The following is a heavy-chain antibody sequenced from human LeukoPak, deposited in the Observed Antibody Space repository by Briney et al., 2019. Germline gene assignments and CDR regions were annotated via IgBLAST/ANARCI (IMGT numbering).Heavy chain of an antibody. V-gene: IGHV1-18*01. CDR3: ARDTDCSSTSCYLKGGPNDAFDI. Sequence: ASVKVSCKTSGYTFTTCGISWVRQAPGQGLEWMGWITTYNGNTNYAQHLQGRVTMTTDTSTSTAYMELRSLRSDDTAVYYCARDTDCSSTSCYLKGGPNDAFDIWGQGTMVTVSS. D-gene: IGHD2-2*01. CDR2: ITTYNGNT. CDR1: GYTFTTCG. J-gene: IGHJ3*02.